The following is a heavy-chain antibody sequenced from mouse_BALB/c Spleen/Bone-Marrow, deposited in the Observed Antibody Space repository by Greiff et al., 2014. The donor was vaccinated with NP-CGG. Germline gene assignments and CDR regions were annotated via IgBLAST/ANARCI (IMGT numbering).Heavy chain of an antibody. J-gene: IGHJ4*01. V-gene: IGHV1-4*01. D-gene: IGHD1-1*01. CDR3: ARGGFLLRSLALDY. CDR1: GYTFTTYT. Sequence: QVQLQQPGAELARPGASVKMSCKASGYTFTTYTMHWVQQRPGQGLEWVGYINPSTGFTNCNQIFKDKATLAADKSSSTAYMQLSSLTSEDSAAYYCARGGFLLRSLALDYWGQGTSVTVSS. CDR2: INPSTGFT.